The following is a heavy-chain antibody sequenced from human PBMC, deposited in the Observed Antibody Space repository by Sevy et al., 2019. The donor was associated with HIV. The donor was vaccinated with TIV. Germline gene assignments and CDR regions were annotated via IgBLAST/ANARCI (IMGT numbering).Heavy chain of an antibody. J-gene: IGHJ4*02. V-gene: IGHV3-23*01. CDR2: ISDSGDNT. CDR1: GFTFTNYA. CDR3: AKLPSTVMFREKGY. D-gene: IGHD3-10*01. Sequence: GGSLRLSCAASGFTFTNYAMNWVRQAPGKGLEWVSGISDSGDNTHYEESVNGRFTISRDNSKNTVSLQMSSLRAEDMAIYYCAKLPSTVMFREKGYWGQGTRVTVSS.